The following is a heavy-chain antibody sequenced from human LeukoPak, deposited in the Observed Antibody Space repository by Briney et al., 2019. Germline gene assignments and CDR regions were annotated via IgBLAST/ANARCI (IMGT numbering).Heavy chain of an antibody. CDR2: IRGSGGST. CDR3: VKGIGMAARRPNGFDP. D-gene: IGHD6-6*01. V-gene: IGHV3-23*01. Sequence: GGSLRLSCAASGFTFSSYAMSWVRQAPGKGLEWVSVIRGSGGSTYYADSVKGRFTISRDNSKNTLYLQMNSLRAEDTAVYYCVKGIGMAARRPNGFDPWGQGTLVTVSS. J-gene: IGHJ5*02. CDR1: GFTFSSYA.